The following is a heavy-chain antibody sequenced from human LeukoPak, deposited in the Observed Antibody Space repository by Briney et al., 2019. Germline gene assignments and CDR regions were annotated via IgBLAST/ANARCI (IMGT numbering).Heavy chain of an antibody. V-gene: IGHV5-51*01. CDR2: IYPGDSDT. D-gene: IGHD3-10*01. CDR1: GYSFTSYW. CDR3: ARRYGLGSYDDY. Sequence: GESLKTSCEASGYSFTSYWIGWVRQMPGKGLEWMGIIYPGDSDTRYSPSFQGQVTISADKSITTAYLQWSSLKASDTAIYYCARRYGLGSYDDYWGQGTLVTVSS. J-gene: IGHJ4*02.